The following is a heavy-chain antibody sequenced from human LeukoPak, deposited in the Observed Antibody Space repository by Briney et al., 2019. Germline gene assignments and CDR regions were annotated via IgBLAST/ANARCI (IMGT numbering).Heavy chain of an antibody. D-gene: IGHD4-11*01. Sequence: TSETLSLTCTVSGGSISGYCWSWIRQPPGKGLEWIGYIYYSGSTNYNPSLKSRVTISVDTSKNQFSLKLSSVTAADTAVYYCARNDYSNYDAYYYYMDVWGKGTTVTVSS. CDR1: GGSISGYC. V-gene: IGHV4-59*01. CDR2: IYYSGST. J-gene: IGHJ6*03. CDR3: ARNDYSNYDAYYYYMDV.